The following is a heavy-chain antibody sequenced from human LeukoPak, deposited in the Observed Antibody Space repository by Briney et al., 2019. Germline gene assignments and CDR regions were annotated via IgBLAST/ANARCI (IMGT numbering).Heavy chain of an antibody. CDR2: IKSDGTYT. J-gene: IGHJ4*02. CDR1: GFTFSSYW. CDR3: ARDETPTNGYDSYDF. D-gene: IGHD5-12*01. V-gene: IGHV3-74*01. Sequence: GGSLRLSCAASGFTFSSYWMHWVRQAPGKGLVWVSRIKSDGTYTDYMDSVKGRFTISRDNAKNTLFLQMNSLRADDTAVYYCARDETPTNGYDSYDFWGQGTLVTVST.